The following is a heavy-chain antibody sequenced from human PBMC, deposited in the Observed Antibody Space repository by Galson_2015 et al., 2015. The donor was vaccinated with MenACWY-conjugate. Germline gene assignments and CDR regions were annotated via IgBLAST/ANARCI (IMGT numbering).Heavy chain of an antibody. CDR1: GFTFSDYY. CDR2: ITSSSYI. V-gene: IGHV3-11*06. J-gene: IGHJ4*02. Sequence: SLRLSCAASGFTFSDYYMSWIRQAPEKGLEWVSYITSSSYIEYADSVKGRFTISRDNAKNSLYLQMNSLRAEDTAVYYWVRYQARNREFDYWGQGTLVTVSS. D-gene: IGHD1-14*01. CDR3: VRYQARNREFDY.